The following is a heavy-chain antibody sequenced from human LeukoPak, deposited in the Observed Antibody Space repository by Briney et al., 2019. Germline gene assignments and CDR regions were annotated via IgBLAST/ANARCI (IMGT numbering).Heavy chain of an antibody. CDR2: IYTSGST. J-gene: IGHJ5*02. CDR1: GGSISSYY. Sequence: SETLSLTCTVSGGSISSYYWSWIRQPAGKGLEWIGRIYTSGSTNYNPSLKSRVTMSVDTSKNQFSLKLSSVTAADTAVYYCASGTFYCTNGECYTWFDPWGQGTLVTVSS. V-gene: IGHV4-4*07. CDR3: ASGTFYCTNGECYTWFDP. D-gene: IGHD2-8*01.